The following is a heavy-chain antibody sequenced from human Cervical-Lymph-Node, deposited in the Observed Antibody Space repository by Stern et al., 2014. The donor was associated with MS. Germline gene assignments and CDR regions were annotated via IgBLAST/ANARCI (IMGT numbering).Heavy chain of an antibody. Sequence: QLQLQESGPGLVKPSETLSLTCTVSGGAVSDYYWTWIRQRPGKGLEWIGYISDTGTTNYNPSLHSRVTITLDTSQNQVSLRLRSVTAADTAVYYCARDPSTTASDWFFDLWCRGSLVTVSS. CDR1: GGAVSDYY. CDR2: ISDTGTT. J-gene: IGHJ2*01. CDR3: ARDPSTTASDWFFDL. V-gene: IGHV4-59*02. D-gene: IGHD2-21*02.